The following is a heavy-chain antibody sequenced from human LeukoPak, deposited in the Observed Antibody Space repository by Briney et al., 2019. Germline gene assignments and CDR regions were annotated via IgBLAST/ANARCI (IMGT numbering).Heavy chain of an antibody. CDR3: ARDTVGARQQNWFDP. Sequence: PSETLSLTCTVSGGSISSYYWSWIRQPPGKGLEWIGYIYYSGSTYYNPSLKSRVTISVDTPKNQFSLKLSSVTAADTAVYYCARDTVGARQQNWFDPWDQGTLVTVSS. CDR2: IYYSGST. CDR1: GGSISSYY. J-gene: IGHJ5*02. D-gene: IGHD1-26*01. V-gene: IGHV4-59*12.